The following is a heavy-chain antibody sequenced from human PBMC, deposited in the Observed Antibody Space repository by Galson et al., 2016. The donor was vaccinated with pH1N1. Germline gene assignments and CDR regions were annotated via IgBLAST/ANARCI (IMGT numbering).Heavy chain of an antibody. J-gene: IGHJ3*02. CDR1: GGTFSNYA. Sequence: SVKVSCKASGGTFSNYAISWVRQAPGQGLEWMGRIIPIFGTANYAQKFQGRVTITADESTSTAYMELSSRRSDDTAFYYCARDKVRGATKVRAFDIWGQGTMLTVSS. CDR3: ARDKVRGATKVRAFDI. CDR2: IIPIFGTA. D-gene: IGHD1-26*01. V-gene: IGHV1-69*13.